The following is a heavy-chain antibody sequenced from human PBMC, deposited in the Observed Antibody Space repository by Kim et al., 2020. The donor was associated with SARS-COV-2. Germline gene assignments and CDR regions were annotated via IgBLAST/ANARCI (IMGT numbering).Heavy chain of an antibody. Sequence: ASVKVSCKASGYTFTAYYMHWVRQAPGQGLEWMGWIIPNSGDTNFAQKFQGRVTMTRDTSINTAYMELSSLRSDDTAVYYCAREGIAHCGCDCYLNYWGQ. CDR2: IIPNSGDT. D-gene: IGHD2-21*02. J-gene: IGHJ4*02. CDR3: AREGIAHCGCDCYLNY. V-gene: IGHV1-2*02. CDR1: GYTFTAYY.